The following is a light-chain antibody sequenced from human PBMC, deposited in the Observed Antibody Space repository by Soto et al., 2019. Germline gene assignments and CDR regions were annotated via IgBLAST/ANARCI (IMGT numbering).Light chain of an antibody. CDR2: KVF. CDR3: QQYGNSPRT. V-gene: IGKV2-30*01. J-gene: IGKJ1*01. CDR1: QTLSYSDGNIY. Sequence: DVVMTQSPLSXPXTXGQPASISCWSSQTLSYSDGNIYLNWFHQRPGQSPRRLIYKVFNRDSGVPDRFSGSGSGTDFTLKISRVEAEDVGIYYCQQYGNSPRTFGQGTKVDIK.